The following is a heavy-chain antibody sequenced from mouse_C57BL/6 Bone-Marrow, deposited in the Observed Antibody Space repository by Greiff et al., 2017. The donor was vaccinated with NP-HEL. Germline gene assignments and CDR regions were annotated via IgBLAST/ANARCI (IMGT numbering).Heavy chain of an antibody. CDR3: TTDYYGSSGWYAY. CDR1: GFNITDDY. Sequence: EVKLQQSGAELVRPGASVKLSCTASGFNITDDYMHWVKQRPEQGLEWIGWIDPENGDTEYASKFQGKATITANTSSNTAYLQLSSLTSEDTAVYYCTTDYYGSSGWYAYWGKGALVTVSA. V-gene: IGHV14-4*01. CDR2: IDPENGDT. D-gene: IGHD1-1*01. J-gene: IGHJ3*01.